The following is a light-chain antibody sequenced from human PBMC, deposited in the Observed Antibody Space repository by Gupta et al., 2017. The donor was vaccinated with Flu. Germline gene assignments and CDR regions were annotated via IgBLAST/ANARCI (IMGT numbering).Light chain of an antibody. Sequence: DIQMTQSPSPLSASVGDRVTITCRASQTISNYLNWYQQKPGKAPELLIYAASSLQTGVPSRFSGSGSGTDFTLTXSRLQPEDFATYYWQQNYSRTGFGXGTKVEIK. CDR1: QTISNY. CDR2: AAS. V-gene: IGKV1-39*01. J-gene: IGKJ4*01. CDR3: QQNYSRTG.